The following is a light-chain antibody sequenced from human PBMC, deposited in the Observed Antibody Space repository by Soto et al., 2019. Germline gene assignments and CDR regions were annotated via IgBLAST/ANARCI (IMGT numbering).Light chain of an antibody. Sequence: QSALTQPASVSGSPGQSITISCTGTSSDVGGYNYVSWYQQHPGKAPKLMIYEVSNRPSGVSKRFSGSKSGNTASLTISGLQAEDEADYYCSSYTSSSTYVFGTGTKLTVL. CDR2: EVS. V-gene: IGLV2-14*01. J-gene: IGLJ1*01. CDR1: SSDVGGYNY. CDR3: SSYTSSSTYV.